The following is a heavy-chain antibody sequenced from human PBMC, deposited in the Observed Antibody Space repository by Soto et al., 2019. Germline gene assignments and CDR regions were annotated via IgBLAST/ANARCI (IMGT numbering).Heavy chain of an antibody. CDR3: ARGETGTTGLGFDY. CDR1: GYTFTSYA. CDR2: INAGNGNT. D-gene: IGHD1-7*01. Sequence: GASVKVSCKASGYTFTSYAMHWVRQAPGQRLEWMGWINAGNGNTKYSQKFQGRVTITRDTSASTAYMELSSLRSEDTAVYYCARGETGTTGLGFDYWGQGTLVTVS. J-gene: IGHJ4*02. V-gene: IGHV1-3*01.